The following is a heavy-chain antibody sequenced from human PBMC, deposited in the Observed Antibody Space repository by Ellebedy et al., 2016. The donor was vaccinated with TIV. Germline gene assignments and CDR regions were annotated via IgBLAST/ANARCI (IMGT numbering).Heavy chain of an antibody. CDR2: T. D-gene: IGHD3-10*01. CDR3: ARAYHSGFDF. J-gene: IGHJ4*02. V-gene: IGHV3-49*02. Sequence: TEYATSVRVRYTISRDDSKSIVYLQMNSLNAEDTALYYCARAYHSGFDFWGQGTLVTVSS.